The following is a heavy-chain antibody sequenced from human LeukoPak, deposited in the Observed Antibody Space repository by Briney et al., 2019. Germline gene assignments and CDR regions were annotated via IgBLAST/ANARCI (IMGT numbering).Heavy chain of an antibody. CDR3: ARDHSGPYYDSSGNFDY. CDR1: GGSVSSGSYY. V-gene: IGHV4-61*01. D-gene: IGHD3-22*01. Sequence: SETLSLTCTVSGGSVSSGSYYWSWIRQPPGKGLEWIGYIYYSGSTNYNPSLKSRVTISVDTSKNQFSLKLSSVTAADTAVYYCARDHSGPYYDSSGNFDYWGQGTLVTVSS. J-gene: IGHJ4*02. CDR2: IYYSGST.